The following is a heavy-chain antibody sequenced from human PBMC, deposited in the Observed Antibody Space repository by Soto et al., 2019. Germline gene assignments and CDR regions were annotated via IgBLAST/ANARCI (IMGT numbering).Heavy chain of an antibody. CDR3: AHKSGVLPHATFEY. CDR2: IYWDDDK. J-gene: IGHJ4*02. V-gene: IGHV2-5*02. D-gene: IGHD2-2*01. CDR1: GFSLSTSGVG. Sequence: QITLKESSPTLVKPTQTLTLTCTFSGFSLSTSGVGVGWIRQPPGKALEWLAIIYWDDDKRYSPSLKSRLTITKDTSKNQVVLTMTNMHPVDTATYYCAHKSGVLPHATFEYWGQGTMVTVSS.